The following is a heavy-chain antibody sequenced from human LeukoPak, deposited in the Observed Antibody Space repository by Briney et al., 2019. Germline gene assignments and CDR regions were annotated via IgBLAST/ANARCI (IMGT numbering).Heavy chain of an antibody. CDR3: ARRFTLDRGVDKFYY. V-gene: IGHV4-59*01. CDR1: SGSLSNFY. D-gene: IGHD3-10*01. J-gene: IGHJ4*02. Sequence: SETLSLTCTVSSGSLSNFYWTWIRQAPGKGLEWMGHIHSTGLTNYNPSLQSRITFSLDTSNNQFSLRLTSVTAADTAVYYCARRFTLDRGVDKFYYWGQGKLVIVSS. CDR2: IHSTGLT.